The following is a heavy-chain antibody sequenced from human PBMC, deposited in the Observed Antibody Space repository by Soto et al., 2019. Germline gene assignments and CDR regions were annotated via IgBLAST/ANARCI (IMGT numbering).Heavy chain of an antibody. CDR2: TYYRSKWYN. CDR3: ARGAGSGWYGRYYYYGMDV. J-gene: IGHJ6*02. V-gene: IGHV6-1*01. D-gene: IGHD6-13*01. CDR1: GDSVSSNSAA. Sequence: PSQTLSLTCAISGDSVSSNSAAWNWIRQSPSRGLEWLGRTYYRSKWYNDYAVSVKSRITINPDTSKNQFSLQLNSVTPEDTAVYYCARGAGSGWYGRYYYYGMDVWGQGTTVTVSS.